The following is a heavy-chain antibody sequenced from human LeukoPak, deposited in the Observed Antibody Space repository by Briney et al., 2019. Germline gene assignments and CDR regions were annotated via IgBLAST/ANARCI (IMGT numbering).Heavy chain of an antibody. J-gene: IGHJ4*02. D-gene: IGHD6-19*01. Sequence: PGRSLRLSCAASGFTFSSYAMSWVRQAPGKGLEWVSAISGSGGSTYYADSVKGRFTISRDNSKNTLYLQMNSLRAEDTAVYYCAKEGGSGWLRGDFDYWGQGTLVTVSS. CDR1: GFTFSSYA. V-gene: IGHV3-23*01. CDR2: ISGSGGST. CDR3: AKEGGSGWLRGDFDY.